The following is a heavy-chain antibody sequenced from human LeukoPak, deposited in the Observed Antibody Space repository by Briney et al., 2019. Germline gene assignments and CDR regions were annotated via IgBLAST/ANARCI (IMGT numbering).Heavy chain of an antibody. D-gene: IGHD3-16*02. V-gene: IGHV4-59*08. CDR3: ARQIGGGIEHMDV. CDR2: IYVTGT. J-gene: IGHJ6*03. CDR1: GGSIGTYY. Sequence: SETLSLTRTVSGGSIGTYYWSWVRQSPRRGREGVGYIYVTGTRHNPYLQSRVTISEDRTRNQFFLKMTPRTAADAAVYYCARQIGGGIEHMDVWGRGTKVTVSS.